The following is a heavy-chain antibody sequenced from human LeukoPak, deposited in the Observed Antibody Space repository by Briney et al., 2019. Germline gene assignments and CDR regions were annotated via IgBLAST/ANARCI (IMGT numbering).Heavy chain of an antibody. V-gene: IGHV3-23*01. J-gene: IGHJ4*02. CDR2: ISGSGGST. Sequence: GGSLRRSCAASGFTFSSYAMSWVRKAPGKGLEWVSAISGSGGSTYYADSVKGRFTISRGNSKKTLYLQMNSLRAEDTAVYYCAKGGGYNYGWFDYWGQGTLVTVSS. CDR3: AKGGGYNYGWFDY. CDR1: GFTFSSYA. D-gene: IGHD5-18*01.